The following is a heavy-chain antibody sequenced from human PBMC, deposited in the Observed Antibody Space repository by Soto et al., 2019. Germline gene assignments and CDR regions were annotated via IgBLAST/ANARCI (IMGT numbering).Heavy chain of an antibody. CDR2: IWYDGSNK. CDR3: ARGKGGSYVFAY. J-gene: IGHJ4*02. Sequence: QVQLVESGGGVVQPGRSLRLSCAASGFTFSSYGMHWVRQAPGKGLEWVAVIWYDGSNKYYADSVKGRFTISRDNSKNALELQMNSLRAEDTAVYYCARGKGGSYVFAYWGQGTLVTVSS. CDR1: GFTFSSYG. V-gene: IGHV3-33*01. D-gene: IGHD1-26*01.